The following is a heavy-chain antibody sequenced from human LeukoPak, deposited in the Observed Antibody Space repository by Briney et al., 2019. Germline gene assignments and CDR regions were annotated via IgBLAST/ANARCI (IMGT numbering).Heavy chain of an antibody. CDR3: ARGVSGYCSSTSCSRGFDP. J-gene: IGHJ5*02. D-gene: IGHD2-2*01. V-gene: IGHV1-18*01. CDR1: GYTFTSYG. Sequence: ASVKVSCKASGYTFTSYGISWVRQAPGQGLEWMGWISAYNGNTNYAQKLQGRVTMTTDTSTSTAYTELRSLRSDDTAVYYCARGVSGYCSSTSCSRGFDPWGQGTLVTVSS. CDR2: ISAYNGNT.